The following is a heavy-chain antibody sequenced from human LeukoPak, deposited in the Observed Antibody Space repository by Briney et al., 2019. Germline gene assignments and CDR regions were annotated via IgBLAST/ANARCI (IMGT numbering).Heavy chain of an antibody. D-gene: IGHD3-3*01. J-gene: IGHJ5*02. V-gene: IGHV3-30*02. Sequence: GGSLRLSCAASGFTFSSYGMHWVRQAPGKGLEWVAFIRYDGSNKYYADSVKGRSTISRDNAKNSLYLQMNSLRAEDTAVYYCARDPNTYYDFWSGYSPGWFDPWGQGTLVTVSS. CDR3: ARDPNTYYDFWSGYSPGWFDP. CDR2: IRYDGSNK. CDR1: GFTFSSYG.